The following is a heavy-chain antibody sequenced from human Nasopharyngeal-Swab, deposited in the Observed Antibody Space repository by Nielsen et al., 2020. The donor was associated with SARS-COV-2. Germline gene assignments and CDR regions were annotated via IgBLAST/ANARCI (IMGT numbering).Heavy chain of an antibody. J-gene: IGHJ4*02. D-gene: IGHD2-2*01. CDR2: ISGSGGST. CDR3: AKDLRSVVPAGGDY. CDR1: GFTFSSYA. Sequence: GGSLRLSCAASGFTFSSYAMNWVRQAPGKGLEWVSAISGSGGSTYYADSVKGRFTISRDNSKNTLYLQMNSLRAEDTAVYYCAKDLRSVVPAGGDYWGQGTLVTVSS. V-gene: IGHV3-23*01.